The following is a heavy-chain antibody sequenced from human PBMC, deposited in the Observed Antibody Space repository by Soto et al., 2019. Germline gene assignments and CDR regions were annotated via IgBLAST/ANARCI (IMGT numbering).Heavy chain of an antibody. CDR3: ARDLPGAESRSSTSCFLDY. V-gene: IGHV3-30-3*01. J-gene: IGHJ4*02. CDR2: ISYDGSNK. D-gene: IGHD2-2*01. CDR1: GFTFSSYA. Sequence: GGSLRLSCAASGFTFSSYAMHWVRQAPGKGLEWVAVISYDGSNKYYADSVKGRFTISRDNSKNRLYLQMNSLRAEDTAVYYCARDLPGAESRSSTSCFLDYWGQGTRVTVSS.